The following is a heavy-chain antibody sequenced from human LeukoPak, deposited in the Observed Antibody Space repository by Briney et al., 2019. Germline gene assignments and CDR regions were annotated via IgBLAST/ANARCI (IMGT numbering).Heavy chain of an antibody. V-gene: IGHV3-66*01. CDR2: ICSGGST. CDR3: ARVEPSYYYDSSGYFDY. CDR1: GFTVGSNY. D-gene: IGHD3-22*01. J-gene: IGHJ4*02. Sequence: GGSLRLSCAASGFTVGSNYMSWVRQAPGKGLEWVSVICSGGSTYYADSVKGRFTISRDNSKNTLYLQMNSPRAEDAAVYYCARVEPSYYYDSSGYFDYWGQGTLVTVSS.